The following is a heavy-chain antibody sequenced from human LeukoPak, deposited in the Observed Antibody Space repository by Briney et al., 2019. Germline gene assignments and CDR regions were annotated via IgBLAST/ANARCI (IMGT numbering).Heavy chain of an antibody. Sequence: ASVKVSCKASGYTFTSYAMHWVRQAPGQRLEWMGWINAGNGNTKYSQKFQGRVTITSDTSASTAYMELSSLRSEDTAVYYCARGRGMVRGVVNWFDPWGQGTLVTVSS. D-gene: IGHD3-10*01. V-gene: IGHV1-3*01. J-gene: IGHJ5*02. CDR1: GYTFTSYA. CDR3: ARGRGMVRGVVNWFDP. CDR2: INAGNGNT.